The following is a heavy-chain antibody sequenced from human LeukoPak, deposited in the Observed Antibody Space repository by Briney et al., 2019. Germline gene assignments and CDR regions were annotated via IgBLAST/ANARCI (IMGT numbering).Heavy chain of an antibody. V-gene: IGHV4-31*03. Sequence: SETLSLTCTVSGGSISSGGYYWSWIRQHPGKGLEWIGYIYYSGSTYYNPSLKSRVTISVDTSKNQFSLKLSSVTAADTAVYYCARDFEAYGDPGAFDPWGQGTLVTVSS. CDR3: ARDFEAYGDPGAFDP. D-gene: IGHD4-17*01. CDR2: IYYSGST. CDR1: GGSISSGGYY. J-gene: IGHJ5*02.